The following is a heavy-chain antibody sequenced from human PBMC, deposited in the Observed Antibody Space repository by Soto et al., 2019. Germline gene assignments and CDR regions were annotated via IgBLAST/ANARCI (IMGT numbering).Heavy chain of an antibody. CDR1: GFSFSTRGVG. CDR2: IYWNDDK. J-gene: IGHJ5*02. Sequence: QITLKESGPTLVQPAQTLTLTCTFSGFSFSTRGVGVGWIRQPPEKALEWLALIYWNDDKRYSSSLRIRLTITNDTTQTQVVLTMTNLDPVDRVTGYCVSGICANWCDPGVEGTLVIVSS. D-gene: IGHD3-10*01. CDR3: VSGICANWCDP. V-gene: IGHV2-5*04.